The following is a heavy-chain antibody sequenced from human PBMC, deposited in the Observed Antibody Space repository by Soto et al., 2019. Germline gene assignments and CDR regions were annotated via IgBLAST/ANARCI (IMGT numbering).Heavy chain of an antibody. CDR1: GGSISSGDYY. D-gene: IGHD6-19*01. V-gene: IGHV4-30-4*01. CDR3: ARGVGYSSGRNWFDP. CDR2: IYYSGST. J-gene: IGHJ5*02. Sequence: QVQLQESGPGLVKPSHTLSLTCTVSGGSISSGDYYWSWIRQPPGKGLAWVGYIYYSGSTSYNPSLMSRVTISVHQSKNHYTLKLIYVTAADTAVYCCARGVGYSSGRNWFDPWGQGTLVTVPS.